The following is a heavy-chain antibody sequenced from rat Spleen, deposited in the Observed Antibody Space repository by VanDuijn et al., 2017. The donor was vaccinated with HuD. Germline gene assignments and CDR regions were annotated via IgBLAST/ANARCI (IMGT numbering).Heavy chain of an antibody. V-gene: IGHV5-19*01. Sequence: EVQLVESGGGLVQPGRSLKLSCAASGFTFSTYGMHWIRQAPTKGLEWVASISPSTVNTYYRDSVKGRFTISRDNAGSTLYLQMDSLRSEDTATYYCTRGYYFDYWGQGVMVTVSS. CDR3: TRGYYFDY. CDR2: ISPSTVNT. CDR1: GFTFSTYG. J-gene: IGHJ2*01.